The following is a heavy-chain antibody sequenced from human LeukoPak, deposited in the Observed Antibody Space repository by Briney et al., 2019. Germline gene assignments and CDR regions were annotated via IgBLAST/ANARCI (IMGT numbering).Heavy chain of an antibody. V-gene: IGHV3-48*01. D-gene: IGHD5-18*01. CDR1: GFTFSTYS. CDR2: ISSSSTTI. CDR3: ARDAGYSYGWDTFDY. J-gene: IGHJ4*02. Sequence: TGGSLRLSCAASGFTFSTYSMDWVRQAPGKGLEWVSYISSSSTTIYYADSVKGRFTISRDNAKNSLYLQMNSLRAEGTAVYYCARDAGYSYGWDTFDYWGQGTLVTVSS.